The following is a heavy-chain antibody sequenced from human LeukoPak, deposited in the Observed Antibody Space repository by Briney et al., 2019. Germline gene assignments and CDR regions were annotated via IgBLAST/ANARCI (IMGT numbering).Heavy chain of an antibody. Sequence: ASVKVSCKASGYTFTGYYMHWVRQAPGQGLEWMGWINPNSGGINYAQKFQGRVTMTRDTSISTAYMALSRLRSDDTAVYYGAREELRVLRFLEWLPGDYWGQGTLVTVSS. D-gene: IGHD3-3*01. CDR2: INPNSGGI. J-gene: IGHJ4*02. CDR3: AREELRVLRFLEWLPGDY. CDR1: GYTFTGYY. V-gene: IGHV1-2*02.